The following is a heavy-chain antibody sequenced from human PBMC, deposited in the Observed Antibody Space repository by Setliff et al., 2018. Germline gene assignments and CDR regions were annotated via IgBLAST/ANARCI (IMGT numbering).Heavy chain of an antibody. CDR2: MYYSGST. Sequence: SETLSLTCSVSGGSISSGSYYWGWIRQSPGKGLEWIGSMYYSGSTYYNPSLKGRVTLSVDTSTNQFSLKLRSVTAADTAVYYCARLSWNGLRYYGLDVWGQGTTVTVSS. CDR1: GGSISSGSYY. V-gene: IGHV4-39*07. J-gene: IGHJ6*02. CDR3: ARLSWNGLRYYGLDV. D-gene: IGHD3-3*01.